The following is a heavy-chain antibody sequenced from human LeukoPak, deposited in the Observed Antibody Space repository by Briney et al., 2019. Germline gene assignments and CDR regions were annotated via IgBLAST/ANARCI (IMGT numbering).Heavy chain of an antibody. J-gene: IGHJ4*02. CDR1: GYTFTGYY. CDR2: INPNSGGT. Sequence: ASVKVSCKASGYTFTGYYMHWVRQAPGQGLEWMGWINPNSGGTNYAQKFQGRVTMTRDTSISTAYMELSRLRSDDTAVYYCARVGYSSGWPYYFDYWGQGTLVTVSS. CDR3: ARVGYSSGWPYYFDY. V-gene: IGHV1-2*02. D-gene: IGHD6-19*01.